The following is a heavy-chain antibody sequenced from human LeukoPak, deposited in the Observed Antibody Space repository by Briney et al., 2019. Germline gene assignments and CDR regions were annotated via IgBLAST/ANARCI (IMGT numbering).Heavy chain of an antibody. Sequence: GGSLRLSCAASGFTFSNYGMHWVRQAPGKGLEWVAIISYDGSNKYYADSVKGRFTISRDNSKNTPYLQMNSLRAEDTAVYYCAKSCLDTYYDTLTGSDYWGQGTLVTVSS. CDR1: GFTFSNYG. CDR2: ISYDGSNK. J-gene: IGHJ4*02. D-gene: IGHD3-9*01. V-gene: IGHV3-30*18. CDR3: AKSCLDTYYDTLTGSDY.